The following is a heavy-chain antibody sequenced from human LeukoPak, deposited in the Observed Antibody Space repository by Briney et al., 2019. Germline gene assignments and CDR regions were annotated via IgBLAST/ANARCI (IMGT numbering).Heavy chain of an antibody. CDR2: INPYNGDT. Sequence: ASVKVSCKASGGTFSSYDISWVRQAPGQGLEWMGWINPYNGDTNYAQKLQGRVTMTTETSTGTAYMELRSLRSDDTAVYYCARVMHWDIVMARGRGMDVGGQGTTVTVSS. J-gene: IGHJ6*02. V-gene: IGHV1-18*01. CDR3: ARVMHWDIVMARGRGMDV. CDR1: GGTFSSYD. D-gene: IGHD5-12*01.